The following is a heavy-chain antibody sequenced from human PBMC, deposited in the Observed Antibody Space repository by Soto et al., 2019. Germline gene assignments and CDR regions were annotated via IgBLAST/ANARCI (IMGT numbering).Heavy chain of an antibody. J-gene: IGHJ5*02. CDR2: ISGSGGST. Sequence: GGSLRLSCAASGFTFSSYAMSWVRQAPGKGLEWVSAISGSGGSTYYADSVKGRFTISRDNSKNTLYLQMNSLRAEDTAVYYCAKERLVGDIVVVPAPRARWFDPWGQGTLVTVSS. D-gene: IGHD2-2*01. V-gene: IGHV3-23*01. CDR3: AKERLVGDIVVVPAPRARWFDP. CDR1: GFTFSSYA.